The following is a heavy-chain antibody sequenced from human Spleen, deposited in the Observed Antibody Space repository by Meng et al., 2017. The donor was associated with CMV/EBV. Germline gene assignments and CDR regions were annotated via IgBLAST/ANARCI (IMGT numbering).Heavy chain of an antibody. D-gene: IGHD3-22*01. V-gene: IGHV3-23*01. J-gene: IGHJ5*02. CDR2: ISGSGEST. CDR3: AKDIYYDSSGRLSP. CDR1: GFTFSNYA. Sequence: GGSLRLSCAVSGFTFSNYAMSWVRQAPGKGLEWVSAISGSGESTYYADSVKGRFIISRDNSQMTLFLEMHSLRVEDTAVYYCAKDIYYDSSGRLSPWGQGTLVTVSS.